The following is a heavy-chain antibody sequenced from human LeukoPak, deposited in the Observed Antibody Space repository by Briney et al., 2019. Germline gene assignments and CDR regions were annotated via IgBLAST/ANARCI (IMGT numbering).Heavy chain of an antibody. Sequence: GESLKISCKGSGYSINNYWIGWVRQMPGKGLEWMGIIYPGDSDTRYSPSFQGQVTISADKSISTAYLQWRSLKASDTAMYYCARQWYEDTAMVDYWGQGTLVTVSS. D-gene: IGHD5-18*01. CDR2: IYPGDSDT. CDR1: GYSINNYW. V-gene: IGHV5-51*01. J-gene: IGHJ4*02. CDR3: ARQWYEDTAMVDY.